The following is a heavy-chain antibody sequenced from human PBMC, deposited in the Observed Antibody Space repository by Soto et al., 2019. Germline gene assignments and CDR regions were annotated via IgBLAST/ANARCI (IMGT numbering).Heavy chain of an antibody. CDR1: GYSFTSYW. Sequence: GESLKISCKGSGYSFTSYWISWVRQMPGKGLEWMGRIDPSDSYTNYSPSFQGHVTISADKSISTAYLQWSSLKASDTAMYYCASHGQRQYFWSGSPGTGYGVDVWGQGTTVTVSS. CDR2: IDPSDSYT. CDR3: ASHGQRQYFWSGSPGTGYGVDV. V-gene: IGHV5-10-1*01. J-gene: IGHJ6*02. D-gene: IGHD3-3*01.